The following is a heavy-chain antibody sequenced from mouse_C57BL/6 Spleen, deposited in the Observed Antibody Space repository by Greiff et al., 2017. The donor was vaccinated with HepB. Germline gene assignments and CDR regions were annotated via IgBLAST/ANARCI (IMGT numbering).Heavy chain of an antibody. CDR1: GFSLTSYG. D-gene: IGHD2-1*01. V-gene: IGHV2-6-1*01. J-gene: IGHJ4*01. CDR3: ARHGDYGTSGAMDY. Sequence: VQGVESGPGLVAPSQSLSITCTVSGFSLTSYGVHWVRQPPGKGLEWLGVIWSDGSTTYNSAHKSRLSISKDNSKSQVFLKMNSLQTDDTAMYYCARHGDYGTSGAMDYWGQGTSVTVSS. CDR2: IWSDGST.